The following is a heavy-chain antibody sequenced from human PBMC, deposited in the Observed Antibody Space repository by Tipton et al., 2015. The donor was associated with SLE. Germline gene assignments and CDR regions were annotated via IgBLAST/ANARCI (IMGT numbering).Heavy chain of an antibody. V-gene: IGHV4-39*07. CDR3: ARAYRLAAANDNWFDP. CDR2: VHNNGNA. Sequence: TLSHTCSVSGGSIRRRSYYLGWTRQPPGKGLEWIGSVHNNGNAYYNPSLESRVTISKDTSRNQFSLRLNSVTAADSAMYFCARAYRLAAANDNWFDPWGQGALVTVSS. CDR1: GGSIRRRSYY. D-gene: IGHD6-25*01. J-gene: IGHJ5*02.